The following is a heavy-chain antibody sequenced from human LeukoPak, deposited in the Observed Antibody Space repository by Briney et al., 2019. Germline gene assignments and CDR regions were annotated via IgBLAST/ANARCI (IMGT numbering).Heavy chain of an antibody. V-gene: IGHV4-59*01. J-gene: IGHJ4*02. CDR2: IYYSGST. CDR3: ARTPTKIAAPDY. D-gene: IGHD6-13*01. CDR1: GGSISSYY. Sequence: TSETLSFTCTVSGGSISSYYWSWIRQPPGKGLEWIGYIYYSGSTNYNPSLKSRVTISVDTSKNQFPLKLSSVTAADTAVYYCARTPTKIAAPDYWGQGTLVTVSS.